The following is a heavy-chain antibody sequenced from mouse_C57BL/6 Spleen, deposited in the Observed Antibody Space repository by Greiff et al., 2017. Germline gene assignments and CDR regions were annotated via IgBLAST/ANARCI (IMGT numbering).Heavy chain of an antibody. CDR2: INPNYGTT. CDR3: ASCGIYYGYDEGYYAMDY. D-gene: IGHD2-2*01. J-gene: IGHJ4*01. CDR1: GYSFTDYN. Sequence: VQLKESGPELVKPGASVKISCKASGYSFTDYNMNWVKQSNGKSLEWIGVINPNYGTTSYNQKFKGKATLTVDQSSSTAYMQLNSLTSEDSAVYYCASCGIYYGYDEGYYAMDYWGQGTSVTVSS. V-gene: IGHV1-39*01.